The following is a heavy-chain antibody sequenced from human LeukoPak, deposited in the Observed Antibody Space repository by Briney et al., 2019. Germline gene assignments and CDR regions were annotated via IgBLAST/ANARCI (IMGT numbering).Heavy chain of an antibody. CDR2: IYWNDDK. Sequence: SGPTLVKPTQTLTLTCTFSGFSLSTSGVGVGWIRQPPGKALEWLALIYWNDDKRYSPSLKSRLTITKDTSKNQVVLTMTNMDPVDTATYYCAHRPYYYDSSGYSGWFDPWGQGTLVTVSS. CDR3: AHRPYYYDSSGYSGWFDP. J-gene: IGHJ5*02. CDR1: GFSLSTSGVG. D-gene: IGHD3-22*01. V-gene: IGHV2-5*01.